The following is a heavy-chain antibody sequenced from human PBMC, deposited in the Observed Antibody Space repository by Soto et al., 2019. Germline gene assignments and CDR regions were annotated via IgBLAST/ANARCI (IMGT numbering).Heavy chain of an antibody. CDR3: TTEDYCGGDCYFDY. V-gene: IGHV3-15*01. J-gene: IGHJ4*02. Sequence: LRLSCAASGFTFSNAWMSWVRQAPGKGLEWVGRIKSKTDGGTTDYAAPVKGRFTISRDDSKNTLYLQMNSLKTEDTAVYYCTTEDYCGGDCYFDYWGQGTLVTVSS. CDR2: IKSKTDGGTT. D-gene: IGHD2-21*02. CDR1: GFTFSNAW.